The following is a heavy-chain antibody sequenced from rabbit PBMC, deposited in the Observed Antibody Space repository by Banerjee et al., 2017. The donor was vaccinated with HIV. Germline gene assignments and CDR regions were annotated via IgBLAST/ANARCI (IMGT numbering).Heavy chain of an antibody. CDR3: AGGGFCCSGYTYAFDS. J-gene: IGHJ2*01. CDR2: IYAGSSGST. Sequence: LEESGGGLVQPEGSLTLTCTASGFSFSSSYWICWVRQAPGKGLEWIACIYAGSSGSTFFGGWGKGRIPISKTPSTTVTLQMASLTGAGTGPYFCAGGGFCCSGYTYAFDSWGPGTLVTVS. D-gene: IGHD3-3*01. V-gene: IGHV1S45*01. CDR1: GFSFSSSYW.